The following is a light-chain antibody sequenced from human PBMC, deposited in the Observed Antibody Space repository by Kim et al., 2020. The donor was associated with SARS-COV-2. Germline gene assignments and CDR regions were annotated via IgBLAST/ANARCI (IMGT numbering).Light chain of an antibody. Sequence: SSELTQDPAVSVALGQTIRITCQGDNLRSYSASWYQQKPGQAPVLVIFAKNNRPSGIPDRFSGSSSGNTASLTITGAQAEDEADYYCKSRDSSGNRLVFGGGTQLTVL. J-gene: IGLJ2*01. CDR1: NLRSYS. CDR2: AKN. CDR3: KSRDSSGNRLV. V-gene: IGLV3-19*01.